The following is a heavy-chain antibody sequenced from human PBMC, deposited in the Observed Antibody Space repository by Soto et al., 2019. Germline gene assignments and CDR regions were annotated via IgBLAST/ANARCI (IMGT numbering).Heavy chain of an antibody. CDR1: GFSFSAYN. J-gene: IGHJ1*01. CDR3: VRSPKIGVRGAF. Sequence: EVQLVESGGGLVKPGWSLRLSCIGSGFSFSAYNMNWVRQAPGKGLEWVSSIKVGSSRIYQPDSMKGRFTISRDDARNSVYLQINSLRAEDTALYCCVRSPKIGVRGAFWGRGTQVTVSS. CDR2: IKVGSSRI. V-gene: IGHV3-21*02. D-gene: IGHD3-16*01.